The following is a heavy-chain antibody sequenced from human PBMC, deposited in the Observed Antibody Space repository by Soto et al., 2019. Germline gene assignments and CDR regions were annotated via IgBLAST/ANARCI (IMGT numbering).Heavy chain of an antibody. CDR1: GYTFTGYY. CDR3: ARAGRDYSNSYYYYYYMDV. CDR2: INPNSGGT. V-gene: IGHV1-2*04. D-gene: IGHD4-4*01. J-gene: IGHJ6*03. Sequence: ASVKVSCKASGYTFTGYYMHWVRQAPGQGLEWMGWINPNSGGTNYAQKFQGWVTMTRDTSISTAYMELSRLRSDDTAVYYCARAGRDYSNSYYYYYYMDVWXKGTTVTVSS.